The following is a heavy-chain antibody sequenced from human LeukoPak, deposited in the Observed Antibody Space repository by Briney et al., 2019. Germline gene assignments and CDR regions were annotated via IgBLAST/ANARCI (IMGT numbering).Heavy chain of an antibody. D-gene: IGHD1-26*01. CDR1: GFTFSGYA. CDR2: ISSSSSYI. V-gene: IGHV3-21*01. J-gene: IGHJ4*02. Sequence: GGSLRLSCAASGFTFSGYAMNWVRQAPGKGLEWVSSISSSSSYIYCADSVKGRFTISRDNAKNSLYLQMNSLRAEDTAVYYCARDGRSGSSGGGYYFDSWGQGTLVTVSS. CDR3: ARDGRSGSSGGGYYFDS.